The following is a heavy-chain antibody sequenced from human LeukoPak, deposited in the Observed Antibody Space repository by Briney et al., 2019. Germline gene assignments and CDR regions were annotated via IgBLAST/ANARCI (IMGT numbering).Heavy chain of an antibody. CDR3: ARLTSH. V-gene: IGHV3-64*01. Sequence: GGSLRLSCAASGFTFSSYAMHWVRQAPGKGLEYVSAISSNGGSTYYANSVKGRFTISRDNAKNSLYLQMNSLRAEDTAVYYCARLTSHWGQGTLVTVSS. CDR1: GFTFSSYA. D-gene: IGHD6-6*01. CDR2: ISSNGGST. J-gene: IGHJ4*02.